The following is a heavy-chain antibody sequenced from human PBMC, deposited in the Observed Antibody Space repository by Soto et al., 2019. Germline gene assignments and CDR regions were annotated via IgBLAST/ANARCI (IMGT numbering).Heavy chain of an antibody. V-gene: IGHV4-31*03. CDR1: GDCISRGGYY. Sequence: TSETLSLTCPVSGDCISRGGYYWSWIRQHPGKGLEWIGYIYYSGSTYYNPSLKSRVTISVDTSKNQFSLKLSSVTAADTAVYYCARDGDYYDSSGYSFDYWGQGTLVTVSS. J-gene: IGHJ4*02. CDR2: IYYSGST. CDR3: ARDGDYYDSSGYSFDY. D-gene: IGHD3-22*01.